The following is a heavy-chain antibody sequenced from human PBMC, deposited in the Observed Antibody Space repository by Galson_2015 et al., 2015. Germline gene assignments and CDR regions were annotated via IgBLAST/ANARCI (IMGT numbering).Heavy chain of an antibody. CDR1: GGSISSGGYY. V-gene: IGHV4-31*03. CDR2: IYYSGST. D-gene: IGHD3-22*01. CDR3: ASTGLYYDSFPDY. J-gene: IGHJ4*02. Sequence: TLSLTCTVSGGSISSGGYYWGWIRQHPGKGLEWIGYIYYSGSTYYNPSLKSRVTISVDTSKNQFSLKLGSVTAADTAVYYCASTGLYYDSFPDYWGQGTLVTVSS.